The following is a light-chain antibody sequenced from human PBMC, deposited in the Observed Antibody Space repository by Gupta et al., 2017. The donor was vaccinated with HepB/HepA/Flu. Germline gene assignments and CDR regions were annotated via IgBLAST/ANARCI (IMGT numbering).Light chain of an antibody. CDR2: AAS. V-gene: IGKV1-9*01. CDR3: QQLNSYPRA. CDR1: QGITSY. J-gene: IGKJ3*01. Sequence: DIQLTQSPSFLSASVGDRVTITCRASQGITSYLAWYQQKPGKAPKVLIYAASTLQSGVPSRFSGSGSGTEFTLTSSSLQPEDFANYYCQQLNSYPRAFGHGTKVDIK.